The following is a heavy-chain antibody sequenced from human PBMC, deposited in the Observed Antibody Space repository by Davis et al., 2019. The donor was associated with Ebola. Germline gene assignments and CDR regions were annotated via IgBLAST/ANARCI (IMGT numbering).Heavy chain of an antibody. J-gene: IGHJ3*02. D-gene: IGHD3-22*01. CDR1: GFTFSSYS. V-gene: IGHV3-48*02. CDR2: ISGSSSTI. CDR3: ARGDSSGYSAFDI. Sequence: GESLKISCAASGFTFSSYSMNWVRQAPGKGLEWVSYISGSSSTIYYADSVKGRFTISRDNAKNSLYLQMNSLRDEDTAVYYCARGDSSGYSAFDIWGQGTMVTVSS.